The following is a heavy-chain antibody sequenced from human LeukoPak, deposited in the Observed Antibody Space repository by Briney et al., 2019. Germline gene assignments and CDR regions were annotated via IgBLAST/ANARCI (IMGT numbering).Heavy chain of an antibody. CDR1: GFIFRTYY. J-gene: IGHJ4*02. Sequence: GGSLRLSCAASGFIFRTYYMHWVRQAPGKGLVWVARTNFDGSGTTYADSVKGRFTISRDNSKNTLYLQMNSLRAEDTAVYYCAKDGSGWYQDYWGQGALVTVSS. V-gene: IGHV3-74*03. CDR3: AKDGSGWYQDY. CDR2: TNFDGSGT. D-gene: IGHD6-19*01.